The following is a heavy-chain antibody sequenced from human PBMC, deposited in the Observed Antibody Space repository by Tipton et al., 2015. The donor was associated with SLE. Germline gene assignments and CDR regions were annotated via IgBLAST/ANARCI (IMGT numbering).Heavy chain of an antibody. CDR2: ISSSGSTI. Sequence: SLRLSCAASGFTFSSYEMKWVRQAPGKGLEWVSYISSSGSTIYYADSVKGRFTISRDNAKNSLYLQMNSLRAEDTAVYYCARDLGQRLGELSLSDYWGQGTLVTVSS. J-gene: IGHJ4*02. D-gene: IGHD3-16*02. CDR1: GFTFSSYE. CDR3: ARDLGQRLGELSLSDY. V-gene: IGHV3-48*03.